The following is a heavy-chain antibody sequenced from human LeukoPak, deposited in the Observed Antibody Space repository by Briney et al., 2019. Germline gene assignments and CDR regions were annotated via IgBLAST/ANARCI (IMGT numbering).Heavy chain of an antibody. J-gene: IGHJ6*04. Sequence: SVKVSCKASGGTFSSYAISWVRQARGQGLEWMGGIIPIFGTANYAQKFQGRVTITADESTSTAYMELSSLRSEDTAVYYCARDRDSISWYEGAGYYYYGMDVWGKGTTVTVSS. CDR1: GGTFSSYA. CDR3: ARDRDSISWYEGAGYYYYGMDV. D-gene: IGHD6-13*01. CDR2: IIPIFGTA. V-gene: IGHV1-69*01.